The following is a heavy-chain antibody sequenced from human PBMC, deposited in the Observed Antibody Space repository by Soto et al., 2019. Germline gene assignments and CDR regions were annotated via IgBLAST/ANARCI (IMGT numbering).Heavy chain of an antibody. D-gene: IGHD3-10*01. CDR1: GFTFSSYG. CDR3: AKRYEMVRGVIGY. J-gene: IGHJ4*02. Sequence: PGGSLRLSCAASGFTFSSYGMHWVRQAPGKGLEWVAVISCGGGNKYYADSVKGRFTISRDNSKNTLYLQMNSLRAEDTAVYYCAKRYEMVRGVIGYWGQGTLVTVSS. V-gene: IGHV3-30*18. CDR2: ISCGGGNK.